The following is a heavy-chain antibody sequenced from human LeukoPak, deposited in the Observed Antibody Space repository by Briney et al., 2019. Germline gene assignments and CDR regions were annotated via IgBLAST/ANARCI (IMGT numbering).Heavy chain of an antibody. CDR1: GFPFSTYA. Sequence: GSLRLSCAASGFPFSTYAMSWVRQAPGQGLEWVSSISGDGGSTYYAESVKGRFTISRDNSKNTLYLQMNSLRAEDTAVYYCAKRPDCSTTNCFRFEYWGQGTLVTVSS. J-gene: IGHJ4*02. CDR3: AKRPDCSTTNCFRFEY. CDR2: ISGDGGST. D-gene: IGHD2-2*01. V-gene: IGHV3-23*01.